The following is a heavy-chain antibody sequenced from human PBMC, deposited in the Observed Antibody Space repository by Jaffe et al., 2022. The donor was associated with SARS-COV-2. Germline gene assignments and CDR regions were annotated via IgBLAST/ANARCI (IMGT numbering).Heavy chain of an antibody. D-gene: IGHD6-19*01. CDR3: ARPSDSGWYSRGYFQH. CDR1: GGSISSSSYY. CDR2: IYYSGST. Sequence: QLQLQESGPGLVKPSETLSLTCTVSGGSISSSSYYWGWIRQPPGKGLEWIGSIYYSGSTYYNPSLKSRVTISVDTSKNQFSLKLSSVTAADTAVYYCARPSDSGWYSRGYFQHWGQGTLVTVSS. J-gene: IGHJ1*01. V-gene: IGHV4-39*01.